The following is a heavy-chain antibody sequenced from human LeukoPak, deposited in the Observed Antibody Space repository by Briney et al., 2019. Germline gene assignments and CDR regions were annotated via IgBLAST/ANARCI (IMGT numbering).Heavy chain of an antibody. Sequence: GESLKISCKGSGYRFTSYWIGWVRQMPGKGLEWMGIIYPGDSDTTYSPSFQGQVTISADRSINTTYLQWNSLKASDTAMYYCARQGLRYLDWSVDSWGQGTLVTVSS. CDR2: IYPGDSDT. V-gene: IGHV5-51*01. CDR1: GYRFTSYW. J-gene: IGHJ4*02. D-gene: IGHD3-9*01. CDR3: ARQGLRYLDWSVDS.